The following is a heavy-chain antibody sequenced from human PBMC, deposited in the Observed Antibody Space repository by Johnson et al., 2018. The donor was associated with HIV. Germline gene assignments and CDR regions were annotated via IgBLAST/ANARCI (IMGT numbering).Heavy chain of an antibody. CDR2: ISYDGSNK. Sequence: QMLLVESGGGVVQPGGSLRLSCAASGFTFSSYALHWVRQAPGKGLEWVAVISYDGSNKYYTDSVRGRFTISRANSKNTLYGQMNSLRAEDTAGYYCARGIPAATRGYAFDTWGQGTWVTVTS. J-gene: IGHJ3*02. CDR3: ARGIPAATRGYAFDT. V-gene: IGHV3-30-3*01. CDR1: GFTFSSYA. D-gene: IGHD2-2*01.